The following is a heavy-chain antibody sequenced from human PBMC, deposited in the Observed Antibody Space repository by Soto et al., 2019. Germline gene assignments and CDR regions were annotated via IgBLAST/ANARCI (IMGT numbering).Heavy chain of an antibody. D-gene: IGHD3-16*01. CDR3: ARQYDYIWGSPLEAFDI. J-gene: IGHJ3*02. CDR1: GFTFSSYS. CDR2: ISSSSSYI. V-gene: IGHV3-21*01. Sequence: GSLRLSCAASGFTFSSYSMNWVRQAPGKGLEWVSSISSSSSYIYYADSVKGRFTISRDNAKNSLYLQMNSLRAEDTAVYYCARQYDYIWGSPLEAFDIWGQGTMVTVSS.